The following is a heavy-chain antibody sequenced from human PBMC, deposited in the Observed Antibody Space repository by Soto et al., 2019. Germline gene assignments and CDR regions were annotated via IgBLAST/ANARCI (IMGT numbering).Heavy chain of an antibody. CDR3: TTDTPRMVYTAGFDY. J-gene: IGHJ4*02. V-gene: IGHV3-15*01. CDR1: GFTFSDAW. Sequence: PGGSLRLSCAASGFTFSDAWMSWVRQAPGAGLEWVGLIKGKTEGGTIDYAAPVKARFTISRDDSKDTLYLQMNSLKTEDTAVYYCTTDTPRMVYTAGFDYWGQGTLVTVSS. CDR2: IKGKTEGGTI. D-gene: IGHD2-8*01.